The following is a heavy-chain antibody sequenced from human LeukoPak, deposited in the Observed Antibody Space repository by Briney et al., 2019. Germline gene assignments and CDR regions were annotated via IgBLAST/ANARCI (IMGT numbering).Heavy chain of an antibody. Sequence: GRSLRLSCAASGFTFDDYAMQWVRQAPGKGLEWVSGISWNSGSIGYADSVKGRFTISRDNAKNSLYLQMNSLRAEDMALYYCAKDITIFGVATVPDAFDIWGQGTMVTVSS. V-gene: IGHV3-9*03. CDR2: ISWNSGSI. J-gene: IGHJ3*02. D-gene: IGHD3-3*01. CDR1: GFTFDDYA. CDR3: AKDITIFGVATVPDAFDI.